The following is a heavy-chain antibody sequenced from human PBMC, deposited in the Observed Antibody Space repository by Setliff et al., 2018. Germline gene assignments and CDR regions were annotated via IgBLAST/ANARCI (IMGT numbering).Heavy chain of an antibody. V-gene: IGHV4-39*07. Sequence: SETLSLTCTVSGGSISSSSYYWGWIRQPPGKGLEWIGSIYYSGSTYYNPSLKSRVTIAVDTSKNQFSLKLSSVTAADTAVYYCARVSSYGSGSYYYYYYGMDVWGQGTTVTVSS. D-gene: IGHD3-10*01. CDR3: ARVSSYGSGSYYYYYYGMDV. CDR1: GGSISSSSYY. J-gene: IGHJ6*02. CDR2: IYYSGST.